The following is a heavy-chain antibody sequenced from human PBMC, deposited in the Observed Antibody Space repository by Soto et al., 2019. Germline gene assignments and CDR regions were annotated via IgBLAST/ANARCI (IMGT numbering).Heavy chain of an antibody. V-gene: IGHV3-49*04. CDR2: IRSKAYGGTT. CDR3: TYYDILTGNMAPYYYGMDV. CDR1: GFTFGDYA. Sequence: GGSLRLSCTASGFTFGDYAMSWVRQAPGKGLEWVGFIRSKAYGGTTEYAASVKGRFTISRDDSKSIAYLQMNSLKTEDTAVYYCTYYDILTGNMAPYYYGMDVWGQGTTVTGSS. D-gene: IGHD3-9*01. J-gene: IGHJ6*02.